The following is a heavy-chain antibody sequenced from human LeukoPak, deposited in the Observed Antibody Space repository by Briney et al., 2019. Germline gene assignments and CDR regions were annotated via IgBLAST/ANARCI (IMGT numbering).Heavy chain of an antibody. CDR3: ARSLLGYDGSAYYGSGMDV. D-gene: IGHD3-22*01. J-gene: IGHJ6*02. CDR1: GGSISSSSYY. Sequence: PSETLSLTCTVSGGSISSSSYYWGWIRQPPGKGLEWIGYIYHSGRTYYNPSLKSRVTISVDRSKNQFSLKLSSVTVADTAVYYCARSLLGYDGSAYYGSGMDVWGQGTTVTVSS. V-gene: IGHV4-39*07. CDR2: IYHSGRT.